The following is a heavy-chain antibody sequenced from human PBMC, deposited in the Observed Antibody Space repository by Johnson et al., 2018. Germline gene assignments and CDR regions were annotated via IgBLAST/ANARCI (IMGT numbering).Heavy chain of an antibody. J-gene: IGHJ6*02. CDR1: GGSFSGYS. V-gene: IGHV4-34*01. CDR2: INHSGST. Sequence: QVQLQQWGAGLLKPSETLSLTCAVYGGSFSGYSWNWIRQPPGKGLEWIGEINHSGSTNYNPSLKSRATISVDTSKSQFSLKLTSVTAADTAVYYCEREVRGATYGMDVGGQGTTVTVSS. D-gene: IGHD3-10*01. CDR3: EREVRGATYGMDV.